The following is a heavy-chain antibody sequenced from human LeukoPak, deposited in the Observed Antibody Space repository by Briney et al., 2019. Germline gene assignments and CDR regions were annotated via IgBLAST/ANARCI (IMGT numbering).Heavy chain of an antibody. CDR2: IYYGGST. J-gene: IGHJ3*02. Sequence: PSETLSLTCTVSGGSILSSSYYWGWIRQPPGKGLEWIGSIYYGGSTDYNPSLKSRVIISVDTSKNQFSLKLSSVTAADTAVYYCAREAHPVAGGKDAFDIWGQGTMVTVSS. V-gene: IGHV4-39*07. D-gene: IGHD6-19*01. CDR3: AREAHPVAGGKDAFDI. CDR1: GGSILSSSYY.